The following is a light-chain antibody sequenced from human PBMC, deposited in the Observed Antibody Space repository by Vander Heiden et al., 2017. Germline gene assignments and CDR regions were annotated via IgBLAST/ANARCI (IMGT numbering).Light chain of an antibody. V-gene: IGKV1-5*01. CDR1: QSISSW. CDR2: DAS. Sequence: DIQMTQSPSTLSASVGDRVPLTCRASQSISSWLAWYQQKPGKAPKLLIYDASSLESGVPSRFSGSGSGTEFTLTISSLQPDDFATYYCQQYNSYSATFGQGTKVEIK. CDR3: QQYNSYSAT. J-gene: IGKJ1*01.